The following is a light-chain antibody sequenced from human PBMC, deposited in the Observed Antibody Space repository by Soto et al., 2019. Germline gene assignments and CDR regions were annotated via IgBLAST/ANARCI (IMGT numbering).Light chain of an antibody. CDR1: QSVSSY. Sequence: ENVLTQSPATLSLSPGERATLSCRASQSVSSYLAWYQQKPGQAPRLLIYDVSNRATGIPARFSGSGSGTDFTLTISSLEPEGFAVYYCQQRSNWPPGFTFGPGTKVDI. CDR3: QQRSNWPPGFT. V-gene: IGKV3-11*01. J-gene: IGKJ3*01. CDR2: DVS.